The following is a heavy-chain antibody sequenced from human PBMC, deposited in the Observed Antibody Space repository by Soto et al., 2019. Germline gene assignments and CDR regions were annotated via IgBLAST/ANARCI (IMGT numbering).Heavy chain of an antibody. CDR1: GFTFSGYA. Sequence: GGSLILSWAASGFTFSGYAMSWVRPAPGKGLEWVSAISGSGGSTYYADSVKGRFTISRDNSKNTLYLQMNSLRAEDTAVYYCAKDKNYYDSSGYPPDAFDIWGQGTMVTVSS. V-gene: IGHV3-23*01. J-gene: IGHJ3*02. D-gene: IGHD3-22*01. CDR2: ISGSGGST. CDR3: AKDKNYYDSSGYPPDAFDI.